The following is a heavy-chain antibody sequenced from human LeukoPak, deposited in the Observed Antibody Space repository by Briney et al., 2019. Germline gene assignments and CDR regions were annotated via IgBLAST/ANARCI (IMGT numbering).Heavy chain of an antibody. CDR3: ARRRDYDSSGYYHNWFDP. CDR1: GYTFTSYG. J-gene: IGHJ5*02. V-gene: IGHV1-18*01. Sequence: ASVKVSCKASGYTFTSYGISWVRQAPGQGLEWMGWISAYNGNTNYAQKLQGRVTMTTDTSTSTACMELRSLRSDDTAVYYCARRRDYDSSGYYHNWFDPWGQGTLVTVSS. CDR2: ISAYNGNT. D-gene: IGHD3-22*01.